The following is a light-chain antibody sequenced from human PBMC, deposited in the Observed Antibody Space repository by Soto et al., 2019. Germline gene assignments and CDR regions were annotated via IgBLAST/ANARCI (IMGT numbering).Light chain of an antibody. CDR1: QSVSRH. J-gene: IGKJ5*01. V-gene: IGKV3-15*01. CDR3: QHYHGWTIT. CDR2: DAS. Sequence: IVMTQSHATLSLSAGEGATVSCRASQSVSRHLAWYQHKPGQAPRLLFYDASTRATGIPARFSGSGSGTEFTLTISSLQSEDFAVYYCQHYHGWTITFGQGTRLEI.